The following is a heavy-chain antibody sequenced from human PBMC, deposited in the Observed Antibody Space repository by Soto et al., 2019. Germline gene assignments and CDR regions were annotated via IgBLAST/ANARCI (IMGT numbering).Heavy chain of an antibody. CDR1: GGSFSGYY. CDR3: ARRHANYDILTGYRNYFDY. V-gene: IGHV4-34*01. Sequence: SETLSLTCAVYGGSFSGYYLSWIHQHPGKGLEWIGEINHSGSTNYNPSLKSRVTISVDTSKNQFSLKLSSVTAADTAVYYCARRHANYDILTGYRNYFDYWGQGTLVTAPQ. CDR2: INHSGST. D-gene: IGHD3-9*01. J-gene: IGHJ4*02.